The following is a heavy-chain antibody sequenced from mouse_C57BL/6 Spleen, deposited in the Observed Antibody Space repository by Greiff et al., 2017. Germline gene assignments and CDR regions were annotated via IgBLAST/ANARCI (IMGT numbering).Heavy chain of an antibody. J-gene: IGHJ2*01. CDR1: GYTFTSYG. CDR3: ARPGAGSSYQGYFDY. CDR2: IYPRSGNT. Sequence: QVQLKQSGAELARPGASVKLSCKASGYTFTSYGISWVKQRTGQGLEWIGEIYPRSGNTYYNEKFKGKATLTADKSSSTAYMELRSLTSEDSAVYFCARPGAGSSYQGYFDYWGQGTTLTVSS. D-gene: IGHD1-1*01. V-gene: IGHV1-81*01.